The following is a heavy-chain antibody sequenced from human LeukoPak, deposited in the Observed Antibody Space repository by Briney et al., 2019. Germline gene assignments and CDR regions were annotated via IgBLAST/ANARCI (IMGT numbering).Heavy chain of an antibody. CDR1: GDSMRNFY. D-gene: IGHD2-2*01. V-gene: IGHV4-59*08. Sequence: SETLSLTCSVSGDSMRNFYWSWNRQPPGKGLEWIGYIDYSGSTSYNPSLKGRVTISIDTSKNQFSLKLSSVTAADTAVYYCARQRGYCSSTSCSRKYYFDYWGQGTLVTVSS. J-gene: IGHJ4*02. CDR2: IDYSGST. CDR3: ARQRGYCSSTSCSRKYYFDY.